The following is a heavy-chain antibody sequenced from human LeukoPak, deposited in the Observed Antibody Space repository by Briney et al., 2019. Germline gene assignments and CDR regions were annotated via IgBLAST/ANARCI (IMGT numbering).Heavy chain of an antibody. CDR2: IWYDGSNK. CDR3: AKDYSSSWYFDY. Sequence: GGSLRLSCAASGFIFRNYGMHWVRQAPGKGPEWVALIWYDGSNKYYADSVKGRFTISRDNSKNTLYLQMNSLRAEDTAVYFCAKDYSSSWYFDYWGQGTLVTVSS. J-gene: IGHJ4*02. D-gene: IGHD6-13*01. CDR1: GFIFRNYG. V-gene: IGHV3-33*06.